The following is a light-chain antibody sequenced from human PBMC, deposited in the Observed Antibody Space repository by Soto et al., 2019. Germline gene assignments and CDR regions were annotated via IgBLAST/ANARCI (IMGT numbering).Light chain of an antibody. CDR3: SSYAGSPTYV. CDR1: IRDVGGHNY. CDR2: SVS. J-gene: IGLJ1*01. Sequence: QCLLSPPRSVSCSPGHSVTISYTGTIRDVGGHNYVSWYQQYPGKAPKLLLSSVSKRPSGGPDRFSGSKSGNTASLTISGLQAEDDADYYSSSYAGSPTYVFRPSPKAKVL. V-gene: IGLV2-11*01.